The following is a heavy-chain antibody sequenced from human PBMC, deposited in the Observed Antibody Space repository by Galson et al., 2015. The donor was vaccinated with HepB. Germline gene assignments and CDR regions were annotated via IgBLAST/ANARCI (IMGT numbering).Heavy chain of an antibody. J-gene: IGHJ5*02. CDR2: IIPIFGTA. D-gene: IGHD4-17*01. V-gene: IGHV1-69*13. CDR3: ARSHLWDYALYNWFDP. CDR1: GGTFSSYA. Sequence: SVKVSCKASGGTFSSYAISWVRQAPGQGLEWMGGIIPIFGTANYAQKFQGRVTITADESTSTAYMELSSLRSEDTAVYYCARSHLWDYALYNWFDPWGQGTLVTVSS.